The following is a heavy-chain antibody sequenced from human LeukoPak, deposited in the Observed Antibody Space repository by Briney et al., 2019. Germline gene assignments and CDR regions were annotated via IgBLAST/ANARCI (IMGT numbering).Heavy chain of an antibody. CDR1: GGTFGSYA. CDR2: IIPIFGTA. CDR3: ARETYDSSGYYYHWFDP. V-gene: IGHV1-69*13. D-gene: IGHD3-22*01. Sequence: SVKVSCKASGGTFGSYAISWVRQAPGQGLEWMGGIIPIFGTANYAQKFQGRVTITADESTSTAYMELSSLRSEDTAVYYCARETYDSSGYYYHWFDPWGQGTLVTVSS. J-gene: IGHJ5*02.